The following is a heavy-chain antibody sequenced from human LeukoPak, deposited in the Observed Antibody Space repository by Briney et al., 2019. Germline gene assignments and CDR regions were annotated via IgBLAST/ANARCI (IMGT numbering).Heavy chain of an antibody. CDR2: ISSNGGST. Sequence: GSLRLSCAASGFTFSSYAMHWVRQAPGKGLEYVSAISSNGGSTYYANSVKGRFTISRDNSKNTLYLQMGSLRAEDMAVYYCASSDFDWPDYGMDVWGQGTTVTVSS. D-gene: IGHD3-9*01. CDR1: GFTFSSYA. CDR3: ASSDFDWPDYGMDV. J-gene: IGHJ6*02. V-gene: IGHV3-64*01.